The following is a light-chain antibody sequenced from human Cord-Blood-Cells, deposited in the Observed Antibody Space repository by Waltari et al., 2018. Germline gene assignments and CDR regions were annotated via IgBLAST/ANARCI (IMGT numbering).Light chain of an antibody. CDR1: QSISSW. CDR2: DVS. CDR3: QQYNRYLFT. V-gene: IGKV1-5*01. J-gene: IGKJ3*01. Sequence: DIQMTQSPSTLSASVGDRVTITCRASQSISSWLAWYQQKPGKAPKLLIYDVSSLESGVPSRFSGSGSGTEFTLTISSLQPDDFATYYCQQYNRYLFTFGPGTKVDIK.